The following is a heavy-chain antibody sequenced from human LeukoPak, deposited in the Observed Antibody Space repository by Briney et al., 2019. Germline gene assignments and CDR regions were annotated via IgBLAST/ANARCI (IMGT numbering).Heavy chain of an antibody. J-gene: IGHJ1*01. CDR1: GFTVSSNY. CDR3: ARTQHIRAGERDFQH. Sequence: GGSLRLSCAASGFTVSSNYMSWVRQAPGKGLEWVSVIYSGGNTYYADSVKGRFTISRDNSKNTLYLQMNSLRAEDTAVYYCARTQHIRAGERDFQHWGQGTLVTVSS. CDR2: IYSGGNT. V-gene: IGHV3-53*01. D-gene: IGHD2-21*01.